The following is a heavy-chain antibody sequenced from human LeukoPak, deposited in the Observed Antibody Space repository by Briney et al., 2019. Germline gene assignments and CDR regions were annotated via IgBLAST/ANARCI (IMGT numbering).Heavy chain of an antibody. CDR3: ARDVYGSFDY. J-gene: IGHJ4*02. CDR2: ISYDGGNK. Sequence: PGGSLRLSCAASGFTFSSYAMHGVRQAPGKGLEWVAVISYDGGNKYSADSVKGRFTISRDNSKNTLYLQMNSLTAEDTAVYYCARDVYGSFDYWGQGTLVTVSS. CDR1: GFTFSSYA. V-gene: IGHV3-30-3*01. D-gene: IGHD2-2*03.